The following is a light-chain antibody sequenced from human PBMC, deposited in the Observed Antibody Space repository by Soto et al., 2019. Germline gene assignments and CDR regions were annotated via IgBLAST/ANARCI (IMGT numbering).Light chain of an antibody. CDR3: QQLNSYPLT. CDR2: LAA. V-gene: IGKV1-9*01. CDR1: EGIISY. J-gene: IGKJ4*01. Sequence: DTQLTQSPSFLSASVGDRVTITCRASEGIISYLAWYQQKPGKGPKLLVYLAANLQSGVPSRFSCSGSGKEFTLTISSLQPEDFATYYCQQLNSYPLTFGGGTKVEIK.